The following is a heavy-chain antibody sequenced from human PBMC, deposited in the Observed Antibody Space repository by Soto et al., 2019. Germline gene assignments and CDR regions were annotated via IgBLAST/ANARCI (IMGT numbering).Heavy chain of an antibody. D-gene: IGHD2-2*01. Sequence: SVKVSCKASGCTFSSYAISWVRQAPGQGLEWMGGIIPIFGTANYAQKFQGRVTITADESTSTAYMELSSLRSEDTAVYYCARGEPNYCSSTSCFLGYNWFDPWGQGTLVTVS. CDR3: ARGEPNYCSSTSCFLGYNWFDP. CDR2: IIPIFGTA. J-gene: IGHJ5*02. CDR1: GCTFSSYA. V-gene: IGHV1-69*13.